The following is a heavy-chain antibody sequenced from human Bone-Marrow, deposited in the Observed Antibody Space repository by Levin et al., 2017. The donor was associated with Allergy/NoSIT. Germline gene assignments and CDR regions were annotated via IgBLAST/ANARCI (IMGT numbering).Heavy chain of an antibody. CDR1: GFTVSSYY. Sequence: PGESLKISCAASGFTVSSYYMTWVRQAPGRGLEWVSVIYTGGSTSYADSVKGRFTISRDTSKNTVYLQMNSLRAEDTAVYYCARGLGNPSGYWGQGTLVTVSS. CDR3: ARGLGNPSGY. CDR2: IYTGGST. D-gene: IGHD2-8*02. V-gene: IGHV3-53*01. J-gene: IGHJ4*02.